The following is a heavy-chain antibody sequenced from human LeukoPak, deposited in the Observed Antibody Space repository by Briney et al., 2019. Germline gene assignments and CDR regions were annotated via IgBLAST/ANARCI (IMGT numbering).Heavy chain of an antibody. CDR3: ARAHYDIDYGMDV. Sequence: SETLSLICTVSGGSISSYYWSWIRQPPGKGLEWIGYIYYSGSTNYNPSLKSRVTISVDTSKNQFSLKLSSVTAADTAVYYCARAHYDIDYGMDVWGQGTTVTVSS. CDR2: IYYSGST. CDR1: GGSISSYY. D-gene: IGHD3-9*01. J-gene: IGHJ6*02. V-gene: IGHV4-59*08.